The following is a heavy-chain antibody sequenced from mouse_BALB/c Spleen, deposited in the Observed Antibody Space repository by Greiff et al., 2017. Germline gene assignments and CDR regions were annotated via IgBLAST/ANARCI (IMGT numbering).Heavy chain of an antibody. CDR1: GFTFSSYA. V-gene: IGHV5-9-4*01. CDR2: ISSGGSYT. J-gene: IGHJ2*01. Sequence: EVKLVESGGGLVKPGGSLKLSCAASGFTFSSYAMSWVRQSPEKRLEWVAEISSGGSYTYYPDSVKGRFTISRDNAKNTLYLQMSSLKSEDTAMYYCARGDYDYGYFDYWGQGTTLTVSS. D-gene: IGHD2-4*01. CDR3: ARGDYDYGYFDY.